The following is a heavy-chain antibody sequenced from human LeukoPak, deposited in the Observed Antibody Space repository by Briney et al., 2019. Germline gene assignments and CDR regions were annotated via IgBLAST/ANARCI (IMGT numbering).Heavy chain of an antibody. CDR1: GSTFSGHW. V-gene: IGHV3-7*01. J-gene: IGHJ4*02. D-gene: IGHD4-23*01. Sequence: GGSLRLSCAASGSTFSGHWLTWVRQAPGKGLQWVASIKEDGREAHYVDFVKGRFTISRDNTKSSLYLQMNSLRVDDTAVYYCAREWHDYGGDSGGYWGQGTLVTVSS. CDR3: AREWHDYGGDSGGY. CDR2: IKEDGREA.